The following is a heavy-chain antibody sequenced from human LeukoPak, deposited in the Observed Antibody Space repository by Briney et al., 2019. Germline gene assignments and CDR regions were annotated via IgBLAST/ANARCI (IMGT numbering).Heavy chain of an antibody. CDR2: IYYSGST. V-gene: IGHV4-61*08. Sequence: SETLSLTCTVSGGSISSGDYYWSWIRQPPGKGLEWIGYIYYSGSTNYNPSLKSRVTISVDTSKNQFSLKLSSVTAADTAVYYCARVGSYGARYFDYWGQGTLVTVSS. CDR3: ARVGSYGARYFDY. D-gene: IGHD1-26*01. CDR1: GGSISSGDYY. J-gene: IGHJ4*02.